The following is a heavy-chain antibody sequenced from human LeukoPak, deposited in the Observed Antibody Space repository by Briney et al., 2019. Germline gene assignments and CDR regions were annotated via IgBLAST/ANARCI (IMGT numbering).Heavy chain of an antibody. CDR3: ARGYYYDSSGYYYPDY. D-gene: IGHD3-22*01. CDR2: ISAYNGNT. Sequence: GASVKVSCKXSGYTFTSYGISWVRQSPGQGLEWMGWISAYNGNTNYAQKLQGRVTMTTDTSTSTAYMELRSLRSGDTAVYYCARGYYYDSSGYYYPDYWGQGTLVTVSS. V-gene: IGHV1-18*01. CDR1: GYTFTSYG. J-gene: IGHJ4*02.